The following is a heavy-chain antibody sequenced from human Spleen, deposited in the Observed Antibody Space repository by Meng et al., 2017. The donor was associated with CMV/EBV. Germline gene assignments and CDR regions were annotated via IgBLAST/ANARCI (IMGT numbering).Heavy chain of an antibody. D-gene: IGHD6-25*01. Sequence: GESLKISCAASGFTFSNYWMNWVRQAPGKGLEWVSSISSSSSYIYYADSVKGRFTISRDNAKNSLYLQMNSLRAEDTAVYYCASDMAADYYYYGMDVWGQGTTVTVSS. J-gene: IGHJ6*02. CDR1: GFTFSNYW. CDR3: ASDMAADYYYYGMDV. CDR2: ISSSSSYI. V-gene: IGHV3-21*01.